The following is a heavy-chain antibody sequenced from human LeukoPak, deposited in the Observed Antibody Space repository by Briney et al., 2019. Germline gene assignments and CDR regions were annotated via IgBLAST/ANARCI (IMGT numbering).Heavy chain of an antibody. CDR1: GFTFSDYW. V-gene: IGHV3-7*04. J-gene: IGHJ4*02. Sequence: GGSLRLSCAASGFTFSDYWMSWVRQAPGKGLEWVANIKQDGGDKYYVDSVKGRFTISRDNARNSLYLEMDSLRAEDTAVYCCARDGMITFGGVIVLDYWGQGTLVNVSS. CDR2: IKQDGGDK. D-gene: IGHD3-16*02. CDR3: ARDGMITFGGVIVLDY.